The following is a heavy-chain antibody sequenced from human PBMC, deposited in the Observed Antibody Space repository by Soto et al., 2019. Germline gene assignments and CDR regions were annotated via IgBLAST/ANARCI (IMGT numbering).Heavy chain of an antibody. D-gene: IGHD2-2*01. J-gene: IGHJ4*02. CDR1: GFTLSSHA. CDR2: ISGSDAGT. CDR3: TKDPCTRSSCYFDF. V-gene: IGHV3-23*01. Sequence: EVQLLESGGGLVQPGGSLRLSCEASGFTLSSHAMSWVRQAPGKGLEWVSAISGSDAGTFDADSVRGRFTISRDNSKNRLYLHMTSLRVEDTAIYYCTKDPCTRSSCYFDFWGQGSLVTVSS.